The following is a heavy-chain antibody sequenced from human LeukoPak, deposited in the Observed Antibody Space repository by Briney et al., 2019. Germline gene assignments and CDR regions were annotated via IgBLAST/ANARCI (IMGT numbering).Heavy chain of an antibody. J-gene: IGHJ4*02. CDR2: INHSGGT. D-gene: IGHD3-3*01. CDR3: ARTYYDFWSGYSGGYYFDY. V-gene: IGHV4-34*01. CDR1: GFTFTKYA. Sequence: GSLRLSCAASGFTFTKYAMSWVRQAPGNGLEWIGEINHSGGTNYNPSLKSRVTISVDTSKNQFSLKLSSVTAADTAVYYCARTYYDFWSGYSGGYYFDYWGQGTLVTVSS.